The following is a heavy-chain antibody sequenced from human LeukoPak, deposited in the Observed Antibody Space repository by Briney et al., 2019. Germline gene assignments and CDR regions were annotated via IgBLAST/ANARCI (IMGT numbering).Heavy chain of an antibody. V-gene: IGHV3-9*01. Sequence: GGSLRLSCAGSGFIFNNYAMHWVRQPPGKGLEWVSGISWNSGSIDYADSVKGRFTISRDNAKNSLYLQMNSLRVEDTAVYYCASHSPWFDYWGQGTLVTVSS. CDR1: GFIFNNYA. D-gene: IGHD2-21*01. CDR3: ASHSPWFDY. J-gene: IGHJ5*01. CDR2: ISWNSGSI.